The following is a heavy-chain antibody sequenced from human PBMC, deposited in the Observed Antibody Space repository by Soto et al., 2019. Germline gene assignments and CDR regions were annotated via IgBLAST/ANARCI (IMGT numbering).Heavy chain of an antibody. Sequence: EVQLVESGGGLVQPGGSLRLSCAASGFTFSSYSMNWVRQAPGKGLEWVSYISSSSSTIYYADSVKGRFTISRDNAKNSLYLQMNRLRDEDTAVYYCARTVGPFDYWGQGTLVTVSS. CDR2: ISSSSSTI. J-gene: IGHJ4*02. CDR1: GFTFSSYS. V-gene: IGHV3-48*02. CDR3: ARTVGPFDY. D-gene: IGHD4-17*01.